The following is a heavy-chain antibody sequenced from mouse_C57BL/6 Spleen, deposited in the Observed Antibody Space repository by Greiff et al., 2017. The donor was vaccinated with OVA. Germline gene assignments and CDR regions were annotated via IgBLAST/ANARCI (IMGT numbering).Heavy chain of an antibody. Sequence: EVKVEESGPGLVKPSQSLSLTCSVTGYSITSGYYWNWIRQFPGNKLEWMGYISYDGSNNYNPSLKNRISITRDTSKNQFFLKLNSVTTEDTATYYCARETTVVANYFDYWGQGTTLTVSS. CDR2: ISYDGSN. J-gene: IGHJ2*01. CDR1: GYSITSGYY. CDR3: ARETTVVANYFDY. V-gene: IGHV3-6*01. D-gene: IGHD1-1*01.